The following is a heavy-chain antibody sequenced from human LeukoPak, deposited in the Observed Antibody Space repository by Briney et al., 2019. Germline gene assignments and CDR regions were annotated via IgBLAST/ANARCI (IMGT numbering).Heavy chain of an antibody. V-gene: IGHV4-34*01. CDR2: ISHSGST. J-gene: IGHJ6*03. CDR1: GGSFSSYY. D-gene: IGHD6-19*01. Sequence: PSETLSLTCGVYGGSFSSYYWNWIRQTPGKGLEWIGEISHSGSTTNNPFLESRVTISVDTSKNQSSLRLNSMTAADTALYYCAGRYSSSRGSFYMDVWGKGTTVTVSS. CDR3: AGRYSSSRGSFYMDV.